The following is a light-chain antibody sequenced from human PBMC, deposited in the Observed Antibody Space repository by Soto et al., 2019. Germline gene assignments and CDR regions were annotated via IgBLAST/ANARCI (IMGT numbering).Light chain of an antibody. CDR1: QSVSSN. CDR3: QHYNNWPLT. V-gene: IGKV3-15*01. CDR2: GAY. Sequence: EIVMTQSPATLSVSPGERATLSCRASQSVSSNLAWYQQKPGQAPRLLIYGAYTRATGIPARFSGSGSGTELHLTVSSLQSEDFAVYYCQHYNNWPLTVGQGTKVEIK. J-gene: IGKJ1*01.